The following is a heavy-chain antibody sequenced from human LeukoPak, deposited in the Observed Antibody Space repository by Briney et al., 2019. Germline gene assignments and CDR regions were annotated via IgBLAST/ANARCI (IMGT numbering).Heavy chain of an antibody. V-gene: IGHV4-34*01. CDR2: INHSGST. D-gene: IGHD6-19*01. CDR1: GGSFSGYY. Sequence: PSETLSLTCAVYGGSFSGYYWSWIRQPPGKGLEWIGEINHSGSTNYNPSLKSRVTISVDTSKNQFSLKLSSVTAADTAVYYCARVVIAVAGTWSMDYWGQGTLVTVSS. J-gene: IGHJ4*02. CDR3: ARVVIAVAGTWSMDY.